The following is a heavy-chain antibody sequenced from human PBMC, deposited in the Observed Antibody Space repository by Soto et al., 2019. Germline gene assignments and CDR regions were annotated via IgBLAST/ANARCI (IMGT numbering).Heavy chain of an antibody. Sequence: GASVKVSCKVSGYTLTELSMHWVRQAPGKGLEWMGGFDPEDGETIYAQKFQGRVTMTEDTSTDTAYMELSSLRSEDTAVYYCATIDSSGYYSLHAYYYYYCMDGWGQGTTVTVSS. CDR1: GYTLTELS. CDR3: ATIDSSGYYSLHAYYYYYCMDG. J-gene: IGHJ6*02. D-gene: IGHD3-22*01. V-gene: IGHV1-24*01. CDR2: FDPEDGET.